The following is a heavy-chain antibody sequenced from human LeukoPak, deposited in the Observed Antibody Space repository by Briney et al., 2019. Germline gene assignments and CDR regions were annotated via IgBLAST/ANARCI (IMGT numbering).Heavy chain of an antibody. CDR2: INHSGST. V-gene: IGHV4-34*01. CDR3: ARHAYYDFWRGPTHVAFDI. CDR1: GGSFSGYY. J-gene: IGHJ3*02. D-gene: IGHD3-3*01. Sequence: SETLSLTCAVYGGSFSGYYWSWIRQPPGKGLEWIGEINHSGSTNYNPSLKSRVTISVDTSKNQFSLKLSSVTAADTAVYYCARHAYYDFWRGPTHVAFDIWGQGTMVTVSS.